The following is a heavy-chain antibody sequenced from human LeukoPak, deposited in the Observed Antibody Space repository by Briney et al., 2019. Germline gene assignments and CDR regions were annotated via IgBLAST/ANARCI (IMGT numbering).Heavy chain of an antibody. CDR2: INPNSGGT. CDR3: ARVSGTHYYYYYMDV. Sequence: ASVKVSCKASGYTFTDYYMHWVRQAPGQGLEWMGWINPNSGGTNYAQKFQGRVTMTRDTSISTAYMELSRLRSDDTAMYYCARVSGTHYYYYYMDVWGKGTTVTISS. CDR1: GYTFTDYY. J-gene: IGHJ6*03. V-gene: IGHV1-2*02. D-gene: IGHD3-10*01.